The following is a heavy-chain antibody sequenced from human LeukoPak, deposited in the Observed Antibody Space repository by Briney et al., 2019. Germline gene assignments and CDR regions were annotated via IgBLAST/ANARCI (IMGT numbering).Heavy chain of an antibody. J-gene: IGHJ3*02. V-gene: IGHV3-21*01. CDR1: GFTFSSYS. Sequence: GGSLRLSCAASGFTFSSYSMNWVRQAPGKGLEWVSSISSSSSYIYYADSVKGRFTISRDNAKNSLYLQMNSLRAEDTAVYYCAGDPGSGWHHDAFDIWGQGTMVTVSS. CDR2: ISSSSSYI. D-gene: IGHD6-19*01. CDR3: AGDPGSGWHHDAFDI.